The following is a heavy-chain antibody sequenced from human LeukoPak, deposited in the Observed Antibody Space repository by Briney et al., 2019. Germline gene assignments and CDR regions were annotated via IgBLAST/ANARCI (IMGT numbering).Heavy chain of an antibody. D-gene: IGHD5-12*01. CDR2: INHSGST. J-gene: IGHJ4*02. CDR3: ASSGYDFYFDY. Sequence: PSETLSLTCAVYGGSFSGYYWSWIRQPPGKGLEWIGEINHSGSTNYNPSLKSRVTISVDTSKNQFSLKLSCVTAADTAVYYCASSGYDFYFDYWGQGTLVTVSS. CDR1: GGSFSGYY. V-gene: IGHV4-34*01.